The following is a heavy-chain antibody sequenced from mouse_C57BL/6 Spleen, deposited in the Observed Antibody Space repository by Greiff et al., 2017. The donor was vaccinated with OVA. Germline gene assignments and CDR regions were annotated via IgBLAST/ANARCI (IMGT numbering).Heavy chain of an antibody. CDR3: ARHEEGGYGSSYWYFDV. Sequence: QVQLKQSGAELVKPGASVKLSCKASGYTFTEYTIHWVKQRSGQGLEWIGWFYPGSGSIKYNEKFKDKATLTADKSSSTVYMELSRLTSEDSAVYFCARHEEGGYGSSYWYFDVWGTGTTVTVSS. CDR2: FYPGSGSI. J-gene: IGHJ1*03. D-gene: IGHD1-1*01. CDR1: GYTFTEYT. V-gene: IGHV1-62-2*01.